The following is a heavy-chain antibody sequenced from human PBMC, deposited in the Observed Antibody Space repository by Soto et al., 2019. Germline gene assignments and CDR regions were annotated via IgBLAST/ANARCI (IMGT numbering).Heavy chain of an antibody. CDR2: INSDGSST. V-gene: IGHV3-74*01. D-gene: IGHD2-15*01. Sequence: PGGSLILSYATSGFTFSSYWMHWVRQAPGKGLVWVSRINSDGSSTSYADSVKGRFTISRDNAKNTLYLQMNSLRAEDTAVYYCVRTSLVVAAATREDYWGQGTLVTVSS. J-gene: IGHJ4*02. CDR1: GFTFSSYW. CDR3: VRTSLVVAAATREDY.